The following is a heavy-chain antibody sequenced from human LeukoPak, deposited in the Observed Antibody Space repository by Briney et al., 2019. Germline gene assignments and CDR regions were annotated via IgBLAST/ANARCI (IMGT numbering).Heavy chain of an antibody. CDR2: NYLDDDK. Sequence: ESGPTLVKPTPTLTLTCTFSGFSLDTRGLAVGWIRQSPGEALDWLALNYLDDDKHYSPSLNSRLTIIKNTPKNQVFLTMTNMDPVDTATYYCAHSYYYGSGSYYNVWFDRWGQGTLVTVSS. CDR1: GFSLDTRGLA. CDR3: AHSYYYGSGSYYNVWFDR. D-gene: IGHD3-10*01. V-gene: IGHV2-5*02. J-gene: IGHJ5*02.